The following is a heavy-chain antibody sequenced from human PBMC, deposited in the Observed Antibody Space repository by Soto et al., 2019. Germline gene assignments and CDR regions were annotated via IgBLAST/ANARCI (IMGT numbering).Heavy chain of an antibody. CDR3: ARGVDIVVVPAGHYYCNMDV. Sequence: PSVKVSCKASGYTFTAYYMHRMRQAPGQGLEWMGWINPNSGGTNYAQNFQGRVTMTRDTSISTAYMELSRLRSDDTAVYYCARGVDIVVVPAGHYYCNMDVWGQGTTVTVSS. CDR1: GYTFTAYY. CDR2: INPNSGGT. V-gene: IGHV1-2*02. J-gene: IGHJ6*01. D-gene: IGHD2-2*01.